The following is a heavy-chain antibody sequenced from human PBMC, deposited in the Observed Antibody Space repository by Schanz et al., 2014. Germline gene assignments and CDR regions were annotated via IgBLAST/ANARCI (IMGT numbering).Heavy chain of an antibody. D-gene: IGHD6-13*01. V-gene: IGHV3-30*03. CDR3: ATGRAASNFGSEYFLY. J-gene: IGHJ1*01. Sequence: QVQLVESGGGVVQPGRSLRLSCAGSGFSFSDYGMHWVRQAPGRGLEWVAVISYHGSEKYYADSVKGRFTISRDNSKNTLYLQMSSLRPEDTAVYYCATGRAASNFGSEYFLYWGQGTLVTVSS. CDR2: ISYHGSEK. CDR1: GFSFSDYG.